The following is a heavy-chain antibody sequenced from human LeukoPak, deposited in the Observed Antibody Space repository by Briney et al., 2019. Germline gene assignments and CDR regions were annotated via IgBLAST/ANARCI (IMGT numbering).Heavy chain of an antibody. V-gene: IGHV3-9*01. CDR2: VTSNTTWNSGST. CDR3: ARGVQQLVPFLFDP. J-gene: IGHJ5*02. Sequence: GRSLRLSCVASGFTLDDYAMHWVRQAPGKGLEWVSGVTSNTTWNSGSTNYADSVKGRFTISRDNAKNSLYLQMNSLRAEDTAVYYCARGVQQLVPFLFDPWGQGTLVTVSS. D-gene: IGHD6-13*01. CDR1: GFTLDDYA.